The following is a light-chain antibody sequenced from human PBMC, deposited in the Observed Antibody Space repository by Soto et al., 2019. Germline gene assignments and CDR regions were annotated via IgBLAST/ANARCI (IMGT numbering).Light chain of an antibody. V-gene: IGKV1-39*01. CDR1: QSISSY. CDR2: AAS. J-gene: IGKJ4*01. Sequence: DIQMTQSPSSLSAAVEDRVTITCRASQSISSYLNWYQQKPGKAPKLLIYAASSLQSGVPSRFSGSGSGTDLTLTISSLQPEDFATYYGQQSYSTLLTFGGGTKVEIK. CDR3: QQSYSTLLT.